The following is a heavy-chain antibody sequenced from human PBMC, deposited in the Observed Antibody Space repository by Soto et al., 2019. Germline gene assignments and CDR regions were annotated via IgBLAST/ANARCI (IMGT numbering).Heavy chain of an antibody. J-gene: IGHJ6*02. CDR3: AASCVGCGGFNYYGMDV. V-gene: IGHV4-31*03. CDR1: GGSISSGGYY. CDR2: IYYSGTT. Sequence: QVQLQESGPGLVKPSQTLSLTCTVSGGSISSGGYYWNWIRQHPGKGLEWIGYIYYSGTTYYNPSLNGRVTVSGDTSTNQFALKLSSVTAADTAVYYCAASCVGCGGFNYYGMDVWGQGTTVTVSS. D-gene: IGHD2-21*01.